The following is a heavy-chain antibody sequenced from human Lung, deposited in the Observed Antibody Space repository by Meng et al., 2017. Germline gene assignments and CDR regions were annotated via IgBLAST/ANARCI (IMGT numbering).Heavy chain of an antibody. CDR2: IYHSGGT. D-gene: IGHD2-2*01. J-gene: IGHJ4*02. V-gene: IGHV4-4*02. CDR1: GGSISISNW. CDR3: ARGLGEAVVPRTMFDY. Sequence: QGSGPGLVKPSGTLSLTCGVSGGSISISNWWSWVRQPPGKGLEWIGEIYHSGGTKYNPSLKSRVTISVDKSKNQFSLKLSSVTAADTAVYYCARGLGEAVVPRTMFDYWGQGTLVTVSS.